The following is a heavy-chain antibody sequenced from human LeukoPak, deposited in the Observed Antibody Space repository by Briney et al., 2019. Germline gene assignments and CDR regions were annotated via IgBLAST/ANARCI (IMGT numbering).Heavy chain of an antibody. V-gene: IGHV4-61*09. D-gene: IGHD3-22*01. CDR1: GGSISSGSYY. CDR3: ASGGWYYYDSSGIDY. J-gene: IGHJ4*02. Sequence: SETLSLTCTVSGGSISSGSYYWSRIRQPAGKGLEWIGHIYTSGSTNYNPSLKSRVTISVDTSKNQFSLKLSSVTAADTAVYYCASGGWYYYDSSGIDYWGQGTLVTVSS. CDR2: IYTSGST.